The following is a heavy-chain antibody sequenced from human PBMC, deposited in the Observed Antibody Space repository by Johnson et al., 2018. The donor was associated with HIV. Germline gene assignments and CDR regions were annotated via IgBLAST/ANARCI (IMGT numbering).Heavy chain of an antibody. CDR2: IWYAGSNK. V-gene: IGHV3-33*08. J-gene: IGHJ3*02. CDR1: GFTFSSYA. Sequence: QVQLVESGGGLVQPGGSLRLSCAASGFTFSSYAMSWVRQAPGKGLEWVAVIWYAGSNKYYADSVKGRFTISRDNSKNTLYLQMNSLRAEDTAVYHCAREGAWEVRPGAFDIWGQGTTVTVSS. D-gene: IGHD1-26*01. CDR3: AREGAWEVRPGAFDI.